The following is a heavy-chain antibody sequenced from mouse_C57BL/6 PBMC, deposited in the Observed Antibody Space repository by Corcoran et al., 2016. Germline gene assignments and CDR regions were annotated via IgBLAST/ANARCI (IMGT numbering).Heavy chain of an antibody. V-gene: IGHV1-53*01. CDR1: GYTFTSYW. D-gene: IGHD2-3*01. CDR2: INPSNGGT. Sequence: QVQLQQPGTELVKPGASVKLSCKASGYTFTSYWMHWVKQRPGQGLEWIGNINPSNGGTNYNEKFKSKATLTVDQSSSTAYMQLSSLTSEDSAVEYWARWGLLRAMDYWGQGTSGTVTS. CDR3: ARWGLLRAMDY. J-gene: IGHJ4*01.